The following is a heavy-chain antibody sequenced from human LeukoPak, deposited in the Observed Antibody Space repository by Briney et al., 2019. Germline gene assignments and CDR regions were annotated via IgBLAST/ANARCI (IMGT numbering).Heavy chain of an antibody. CDR3: ARGGYYDSSGRNFDY. Sequence: GGSLRLSCAASGFTFSTYYMSWVRQGPGKGLEWVAKIKQDGSEKYYVDSVKGRFTISRDNAKSSLFLQMNSLRAEDTAVYYCARGGYYDSSGRNFDYWGQGTLVTVSS. CDR2: IKQDGSEK. V-gene: IGHV3-7*05. J-gene: IGHJ4*02. CDR1: GFTFSTYY. D-gene: IGHD3-22*01.